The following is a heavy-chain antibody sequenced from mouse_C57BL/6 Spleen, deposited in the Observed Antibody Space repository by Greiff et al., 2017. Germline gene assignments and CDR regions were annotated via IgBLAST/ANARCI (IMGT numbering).Heavy chain of an antibody. CDR3: ARDLRGYFDV. V-gene: IGHV5-16*01. Sequence: EVNVVESEGGLVQPGSSMKLSCTASGFTFSDYYMAWVRQVPEKGLEWVANINYDGSSTYYLDSLKSRFIISRDNAKNILYLQMSSLKSEDTATYYCARDLRGYFDVWGTGTTVTVSS. CDR1: GFTFSDYY. CDR2: INYDGSST. J-gene: IGHJ1*03.